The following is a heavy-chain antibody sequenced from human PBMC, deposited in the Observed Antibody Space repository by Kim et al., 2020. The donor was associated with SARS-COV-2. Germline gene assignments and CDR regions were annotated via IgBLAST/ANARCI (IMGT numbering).Heavy chain of an antibody. Sequence: GGSLRLSCAASGFTFSSYAMHWVRQAPGKGLEWVAVISYDGSNKYYADSVKGRFTISRDNSKNTPYLQMNSLRAEDTAVYYCAGARSGSYFDYWGQGTL. D-gene: IGHD1-26*01. CDR2: ISYDGSNK. J-gene: IGHJ4*02. CDR1: GFTFSSYA. CDR3: AGARSGSYFDY. V-gene: IGHV3-30-3*01.